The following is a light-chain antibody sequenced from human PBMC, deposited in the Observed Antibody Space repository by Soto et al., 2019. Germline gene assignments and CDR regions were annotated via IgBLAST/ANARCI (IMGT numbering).Light chain of an antibody. CDR1: QGISNY. CDR2: AAS. CDR3: QKYNSAPQLT. Sequence: DIQMTQSPSSLSASVGDRVTITCRASQGISNYLAWYQQKPGKVPKLLIYAASTLQSGVPTRFSGSGSGTDFTLTISSLQPEDVATYYCQKYNSAPQLTFGGGTKVEIK. V-gene: IGKV1-27*01. J-gene: IGKJ4*01.